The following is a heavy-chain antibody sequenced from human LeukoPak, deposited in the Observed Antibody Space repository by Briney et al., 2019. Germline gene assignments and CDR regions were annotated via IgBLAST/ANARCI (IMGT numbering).Heavy chain of an antibody. D-gene: IGHD3-3*01. CDR1: GFTFSSYG. J-gene: IGHJ6*03. V-gene: IGHV3-33*06. CDR3: AKMPGDSRSGYIPPFYYHYYVDV. Sequence: PGRSLRLSCAASGFTFSSYGMHWVRQAPGKGLEWVAVIWYDGSNKYYADSVKGRFTISRDNSDNSLALQMNSLRAEDTAVYYCAKMPGDSRSGYIPPFYYHYYVDVWGKGTTVTVSS. CDR2: IWYDGSNK.